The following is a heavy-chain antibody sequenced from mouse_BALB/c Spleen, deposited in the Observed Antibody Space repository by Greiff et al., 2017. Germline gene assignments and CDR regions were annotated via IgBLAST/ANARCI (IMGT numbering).Heavy chain of an antibody. Sequence: VQLKESGGDLVKPGGSLKLSCAASGFTFSSYGMSWVRQTPDKRLEWVATISSGGSYTYYPDSVKGRFTISRDNAKNTLYLQMSSLKSEDTAMYYCARHCYGYDVDYWGQGTTLTVSS. CDR1: GFTFSSYG. CDR3: ARHCYGYDVDY. V-gene: IGHV5-6*01. D-gene: IGHD2-2*01. CDR2: ISSGGSYT. J-gene: IGHJ2*01.